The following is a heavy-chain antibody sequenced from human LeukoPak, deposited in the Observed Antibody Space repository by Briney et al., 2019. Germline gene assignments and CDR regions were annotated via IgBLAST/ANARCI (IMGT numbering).Heavy chain of an antibody. J-gene: IGHJ4*02. V-gene: IGHV3-21*01. CDR3: ARDRHYYDSSGIC. CDR1: GFTFSSYS. CDR2: ISSSSSYI. D-gene: IGHD3-22*01. Sequence: GGSLRLSCAASGFTFSSYSMNWVRQAPGKGLEWVSSISSSSSYIYYADSVKGRFTISRDNAKNSLYLQMNSLRAEDTAVYYCARDRHYYDSSGICWGQGTLVTVSS.